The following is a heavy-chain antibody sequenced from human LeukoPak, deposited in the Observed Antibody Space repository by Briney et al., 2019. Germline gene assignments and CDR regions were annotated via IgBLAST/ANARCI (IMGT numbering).Heavy chain of an antibody. J-gene: IGHJ4*02. CDR2: INGGGT. Sequence: PGGSLGLSCAASGFTLSNYAISWVRQAPGKGLEWVSAINGGGTYYAGSVKGRFTISRDNSKNMLYLQMNSLRAEDTAVYYCARRGIVVSGYLEFYFDSWGQGTLVTVSS. D-gene: IGHD6-19*01. CDR1: GFTLSNYA. CDR3: ARRGIVVSGYLEFYFDS. V-gene: IGHV3-23*01.